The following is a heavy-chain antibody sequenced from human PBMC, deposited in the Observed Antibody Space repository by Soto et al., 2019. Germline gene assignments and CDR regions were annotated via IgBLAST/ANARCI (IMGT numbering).Heavy chain of an antibody. CDR2: IYCDDNE. CDR3: VYRDFGDYFFQF. CDR1: GFSLTTQGVH. D-gene: IGHD4-17*01. J-gene: IGHJ4*02. V-gene: IGHV2-5*02. Sequence: QITLKESGPTLVKPTQTLTLTCTFSGFSLTTQGVHVGWIRHPPGKALEWLALIYCDDNEVYSPSLKNRLTINKDTSKSQVVLTPANVDPVDTATYYCVYRDFGDYFFQFWGQGILVKRLL.